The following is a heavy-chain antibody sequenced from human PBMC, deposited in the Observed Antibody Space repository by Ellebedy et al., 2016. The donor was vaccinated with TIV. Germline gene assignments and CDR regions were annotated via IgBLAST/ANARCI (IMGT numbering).Heavy chain of an antibody. J-gene: IGHJ4*02. V-gene: IGHV3-30*18. CDR2: ISYDGRNK. CDR1: GFTFSHYG. D-gene: IGHD6-19*01. CDR3: AKEKFDSGGY. Sequence: GESLKISXADSGFTFSHYGMHWVRQAPGKGLEWVAVISYDGRNKYHANSVKGRFTISRDNSKNTVYLQMNGLRVEDTAIYYCAKEKFDSGGYWGQGTLVTVSS.